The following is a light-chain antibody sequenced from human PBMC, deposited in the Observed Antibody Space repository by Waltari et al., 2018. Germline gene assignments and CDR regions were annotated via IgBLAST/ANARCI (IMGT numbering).Light chain of an antibody. CDR2: DAF. V-gene: IGKV3-20*01. J-gene: IGKJ2*01. CDR1: QSVISNY. CDR3: KQYGDAAYT. Sequence: VVLTQSPDTPSLSSGASATLFCRSSQSVISNYLDWYQQRPGQAPRLLIYDAFRRNTGIPDRYSGSGSGTDFTLTISRLEPEDFAVYYCKQYGDAAYTFGQGTKVEIK.